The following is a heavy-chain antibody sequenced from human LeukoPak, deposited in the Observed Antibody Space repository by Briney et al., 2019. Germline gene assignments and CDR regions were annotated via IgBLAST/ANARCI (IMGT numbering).Heavy chain of an antibody. CDR2: ISSSGSTI. V-gene: IGHV3-48*03. J-gene: IGHJ4*02. Sequence: GGSLRLSCAASGFTFSSYEMNWVRQAPGKGLEWVSYISSSGSTIYYADSVKGRFTISRDNSKNTLYLQMNSLRAEDTAVYYCAKRVLELRSLDYWGQGTLVTVSS. CDR3: AKRVLELRSLDY. D-gene: IGHD1-7*01. CDR1: GFTFSSYE.